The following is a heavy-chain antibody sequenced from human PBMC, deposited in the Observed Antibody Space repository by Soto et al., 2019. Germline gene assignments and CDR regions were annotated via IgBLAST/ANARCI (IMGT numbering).Heavy chain of an antibody. Sequence: QLQLQESGPGLVKPSETLSLTCTVSGGSISSSSYYWGWIRQPPGKGLEWIGSIYYSGSSYYNQSLKSRVTISVDTSKSQFSLKLSYVTAADTAVYYCGRLRWERGDYYYYMDVWGKGTTVTVSS. J-gene: IGHJ6*03. CDR2: IYYSGSS. CDR3: GRLRWERGDYYYYMDV. D-gene: IGHD1-1*01. CDR1: GGSISSSSYY. V-gene: IGHV4-39*01.